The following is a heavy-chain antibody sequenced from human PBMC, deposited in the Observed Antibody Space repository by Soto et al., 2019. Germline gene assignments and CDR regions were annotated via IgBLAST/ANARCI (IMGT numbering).Heavy chain of an antibody. CDR3: ARTGGMDV. V-gene: IGHV4-34*01. CDR2: INHSGNT. J-gene: IGHJ6*02. CDR1: GGSFSGYY. Sequence: QVQLQQWGAGLLKPSETLSLTCAVYGGSFSGYYWSCIRQPPGKGLEWIGEINHSGNTNYNPSLKSRVTILVDTSKNQVSLKLSSVTAADTAVYYCARTGGMDVWGQGTTVTVSS.